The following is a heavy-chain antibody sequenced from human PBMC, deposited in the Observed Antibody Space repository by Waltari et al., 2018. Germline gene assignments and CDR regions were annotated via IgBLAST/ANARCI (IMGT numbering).Heavy chain of an antibody. V-gene: IGHV1-69*01. D-gene: IGHD5-12*01. J-gene: IGHJ4*02. CDR2: IIPIFRTP. CDR1: GGSFSSYA. CDR3: ARSPGERWLQMFFDY. Sequence: QVQLAQSGAEVKKPGSSLKVSCKASGGSFSSYAISWVRQVPGQGLEWMGGIIPIFRTPNYTQKFLDRVTITAEESTNTDYMELRSLRPEDTAVYYCARSPGERWLQMFFDYWGQGTLVTVSS.